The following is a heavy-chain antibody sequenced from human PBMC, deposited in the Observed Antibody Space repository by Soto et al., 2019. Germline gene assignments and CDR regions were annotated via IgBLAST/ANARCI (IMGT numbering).Heavy chain of an antibody. CDR2: IYYSGST. D-gene: IGHD2-15*01. CDR3: ARRWGSAADY. Sequence: ASETLSLTCTVSGGSISSYYWSWIRQPPGKGLEWIGYIYYSGSTNYNPSLKSRVTISVDTSKNQFSLKPSSVTAADTAVYYCARRWGSAADYWGQGTLVTVSS. V-gene: IGHV4-59*08. CDR1: GGSISSYY. J-gene: IGHJ4*02.